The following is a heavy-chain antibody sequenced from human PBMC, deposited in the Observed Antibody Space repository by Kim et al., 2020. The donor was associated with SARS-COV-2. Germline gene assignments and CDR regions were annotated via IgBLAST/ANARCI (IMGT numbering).Heavy chain of an antibody. V-gene: IGHV1-69*04. CDR3: AVERDREVAAACDY. D-gene: IGHD6-13*01. CDR2: IIPILGIA. CDR1: GGTFSSYA. J-gene: IGHJ4*02. Sequence: SVKVSCKASGGTFSSYAISWVRQAPGQGLEWMGRIIPILGIANYAQKFQGRVTITADKSTSTAYMELSSLRSEDTAVYYCAVERDREVAAACDYWGQGTLVTVSS.